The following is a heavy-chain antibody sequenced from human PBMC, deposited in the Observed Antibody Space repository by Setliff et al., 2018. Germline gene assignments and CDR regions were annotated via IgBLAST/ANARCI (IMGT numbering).Heavy chain of an antibody. CDR3: ARTGTYRYFDY. CDR2: IYYRGDT. Sequence: PSETLSLTCSVSGASISTTYYYWDWIRQSPEKGLEWIGRIYYRGDTYYNASLKSRLTLSVDTSKNQVSLNLRSVTAADTAVYYCARTGTYRYFDYWGQGTQVTVSS. D-gene: IGHD1-1*01. CDR1: GASISTTYYY. J-gene: IGHJ4*02. V-gene: IGHV4-39*01.